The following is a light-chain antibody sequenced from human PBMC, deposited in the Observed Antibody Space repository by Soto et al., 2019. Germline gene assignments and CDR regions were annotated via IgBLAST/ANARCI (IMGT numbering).Light chain of an antibody. Sequence: SVLTQPPSATRIPGRMGTITRTGSSSNIGSNTVNWYQQLPGTAPKLLIYSNNQRPSGVPDRFSGSKSVTSASLAISGLQSEDEADYYCAAWDDSLNGFYVFGTGTKVTVL. CDR3: AAWDDSLNGFYV. CDR2: SNN. CDR1: SSNIGSNT. J-gene: IGLJ1*01. V-gene: IGLV1-44*01.